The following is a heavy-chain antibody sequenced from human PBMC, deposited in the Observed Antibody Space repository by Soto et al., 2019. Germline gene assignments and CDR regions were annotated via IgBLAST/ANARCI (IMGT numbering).Heavy chain of an antibody. V-gene: IGHV3-21*01. CDR3: ARDQGYSYGPTDY. CDR2: ISSSSSYI. D-gene: IGHD5-18*01. CDR1: GFTFSSYG. J-gene: IGHJ4*02. Sequence: GGSLRLSCAASGFTFSSYGMHWVSQAPGKGLEWVSPISSSSSYIYYADSVKGRFTISRDNAKNSLYLQMNSLRAEDTAVYYCARDQGYSYGPTDYWGQGTLVTVSS.